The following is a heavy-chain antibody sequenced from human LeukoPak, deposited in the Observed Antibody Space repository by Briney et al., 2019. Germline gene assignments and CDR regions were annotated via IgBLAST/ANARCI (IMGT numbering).Heavy chain of an antibody. D-gene: IGHD5-18*01. CDR2: IIPIFGTA. CDR1: GGTFSSYA. Sequence: SVKVSCKASGGTFSSYAISWVRQAPGQGLEWMGGIIPIFGTANYAQKFQGRVTITADESTSTAYMELSSLRSEGTAVYYCARAGYSPRWFDPWGQGTLVTVSS. CDR3: ARAGYSPRWFDP. J-gene: IGHJ5*02. V-gene: IGHV1-69*13.